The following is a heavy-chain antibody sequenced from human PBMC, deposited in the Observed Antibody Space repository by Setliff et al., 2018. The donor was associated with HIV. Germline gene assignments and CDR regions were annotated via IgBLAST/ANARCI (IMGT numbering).Heavy chain of an antibody. CDR2: IKSKTDGGTT. V-gene: IGHV3-15*01. CDR1: GFTFSNAW. CDR3: TTIQKLTTPVDY. Sequence: GGSLRLSCAASGFTFSNAWMSWVRQAPGRGLEWVGRIKSKTDGGTTDYAAPVKGRFTISRDDSKNTLYLQMNSLKTEDTAVYYCTTIQKLTTPVDYWGQGTLVTVSS. D-gene: IGHD4-17*01. J-gene: IGHJ4*02.